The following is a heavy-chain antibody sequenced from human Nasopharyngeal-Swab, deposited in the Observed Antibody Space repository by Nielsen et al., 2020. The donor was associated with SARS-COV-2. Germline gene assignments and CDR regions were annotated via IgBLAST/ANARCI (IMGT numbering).Heavy chain of an antibody. CDR3: AKDRNSAYYYYYMDV. J-gene: IGHJ6*03. V-gene: IGHV3-23*01. Sequence: VRQAPGKGLEWVSSVSGRDSTYYADSVKGRFTISRDISKNTLYLQMNSLRAEDTAVYYCAKDRNSAYYYYYMDVWGEGTTVTVSS. D-gene: IGHD1-26*01. CDR2: VSGRDST.